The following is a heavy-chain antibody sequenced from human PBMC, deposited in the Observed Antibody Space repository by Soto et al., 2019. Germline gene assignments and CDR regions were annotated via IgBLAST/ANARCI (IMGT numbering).Heavy chain of an antibody. Sequence: QVQLVQSGAEVKKPGASVKVSCKASGYTFTSYGISWVRQAPGQGLEWMGWISAYNGNTNYAQKLQGRVTMTTDTSTSTAYMELRSLRSDDTAVYYCARNIGIAVVGPGYYNWFDPWGQGTLVTVSS. CDR1: GYTFTSYG. J-gene: IGHJ5*02. D-gene: IGHD6-13*01. V-gene: IGHV1-18*04. CDR2: ISAYNGNT. CDR3: ARNIGIAVVGPGYYNWFDP.